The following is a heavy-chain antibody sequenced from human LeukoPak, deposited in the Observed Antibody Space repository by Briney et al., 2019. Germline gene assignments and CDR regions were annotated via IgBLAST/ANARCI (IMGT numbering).Heavy chain of an antibody. J-gene: IGHJ4*02. CDR1: GGSISSSSYY. CDR2: IYYSGST. CDR3: ARGPVLGFWSGYSSPIDY. Sequence: PSETLSLTCTVSGGSISSSSYYWGWIRQPPGKGLEWIGSIYYSGSTYYNPSLKSRVTISVDTSKNQFSLKLSSVTAADTAVYYCARGPVLGFWSGYSSPIDYWGQGTLVTVSS. D-gene: IGHD3-3*01. V-gene: IGHV4-39*07.